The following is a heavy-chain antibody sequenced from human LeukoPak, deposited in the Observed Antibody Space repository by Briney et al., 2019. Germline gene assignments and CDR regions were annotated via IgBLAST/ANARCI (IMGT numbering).Heavy chain of an antibody. CDR1: GFTFSSYE. CDR3: AREGLYGGNSGDAFDI. V-gene: IGHV3-48*03. D-gene: IGHD4-23*01. J-gene: IGHJ3*02. Sequence: GGSLRLSCAASGFTFSSYEMNWVRQAPGKGLEWVAYISSSGSTIYYADSVKGRFTISRDNAKNSLYLQMNSLRAEDTAVYYCAREGLYGGNSGDAFDIWGQGTMVTVSS. CDR2: ISSSGSTI.